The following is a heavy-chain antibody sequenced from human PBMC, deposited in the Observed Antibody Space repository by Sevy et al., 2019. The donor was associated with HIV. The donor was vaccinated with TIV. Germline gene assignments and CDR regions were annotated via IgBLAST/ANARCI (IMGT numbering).Heavy chain of an antibody. V-gene: IGHV3-11*01. J-gene: IGHJ4*02. CDR1: GFTSGFTFSDYY. CDR2: ISGSGSTI. Sequence: GGSLRLSCVASGFTSGFTFSDYYMSWIRQAPGKGLEWVSHISGSGSTIYYADSVKGRFTISRDNAKNSVYLQMNSLRAEDTAVYYCARGNYIDSSAYHPFFDYWGQGTLVTVPS. CDR3: ARGNYIDSSAYHPFFDY. D-gene: IGHD3-22*01.